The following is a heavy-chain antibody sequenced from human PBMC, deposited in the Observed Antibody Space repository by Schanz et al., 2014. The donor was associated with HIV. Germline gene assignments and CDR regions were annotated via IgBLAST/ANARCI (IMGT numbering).Heavy chain of an antibody. J-gene: IGHJ4*02. V-gene: IGHV3-23*01. Sequence: EVQLLESGGGLVQPGGSLRLTCAASGFTFRSYAMTWVRQAPGKGLEWVSSISESGGRTYYADSVNGRFTISRDNSKNTLYLQMNSLRAGDTAVYYCARDSPVAAGTLDYWGQGTLVTVSS. CDR2: ISESGGRT. D-gene: IGHD6-13*01. CDR3: ARDSPVAAGTLDY. CDR1: GFTFRSYA.